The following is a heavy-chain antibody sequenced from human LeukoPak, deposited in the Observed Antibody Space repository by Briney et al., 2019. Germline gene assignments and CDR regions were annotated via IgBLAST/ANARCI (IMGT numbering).Heavy chain of an antibody. CDR1: GFSFTDHY. V-gene: IGHV3-11*01. Sequence: PGGSLRLSCEGSGFSFTDHYVTWIRQAPGKGLEWLSFISRTGHSTYYGDSVAGRFTISRDTAKNSLFLQMTSLRAEDTAVYYCARAGDSGDFPLGYFYYMDVWGKGTTVTVSS. CDR3: ARAGDSGDFPLGYFYYMDV. D-gene: IGHD4-17*01. J-gene: IGHJ6*03. CDR2: ISRTGHST.